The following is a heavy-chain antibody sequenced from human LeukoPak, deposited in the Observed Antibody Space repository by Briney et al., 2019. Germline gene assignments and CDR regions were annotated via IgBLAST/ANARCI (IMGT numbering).Heavy chain of an antibody. V-gene: IGHV1-2*02. Sequence: GASVKVSCKASGYTFAGYYVHWVRQAPGQGLEWMGWIKPNSGGTQYAQRFRGRVTMTRDTSITTAYMELTGLRSDDTAVYSCARASPLYGDYLLAGNFDYWGQGTLVTVSS. CDR2: IKPNSGGT. CDR1: GYTFAGYY. D-gene: IGHD4-17*01. J-gene: IGHJ4*02. CDR3: ARASPLYGDYLLAGNFDY.